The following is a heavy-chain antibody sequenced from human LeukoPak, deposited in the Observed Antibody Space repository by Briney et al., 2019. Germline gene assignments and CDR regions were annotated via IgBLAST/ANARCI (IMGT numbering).Heavy chain of an antibody. V-gene: IGHV4-39*07. CDR3: ARAVIRASNGGSHYYYMDV. CDR2: IYDSGST. J-gene: IGHJ6*03. CDR1: GGSISSYY. Sequence: SETLSLTCTVSGGSISSYYWSWIRQPPGKGLEFIGSIYDSGSTYDNPSLKSRVTISVDTSKNQFSLNLSSVTAADTAMYYCARAVIRASNGGSHYYYMDVWGKGTTVIVSS. D-gene: IGHD5-18*01.